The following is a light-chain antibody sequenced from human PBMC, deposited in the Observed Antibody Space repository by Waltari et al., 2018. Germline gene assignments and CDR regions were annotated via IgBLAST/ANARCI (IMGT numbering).Light chain of an antibody. V-gene: IGLV2-14*01. Sequence: QSALTQPASVSGSPGQSIPISCTGTSSDVGGYKYVSWYQQHPGKAPKLMIYEVSNRPSGVSNRFSGSKSGNTASLTIFGLQAEDEADYYCSSYTSSSTKVFGTGTKVTVL. CDR3: SSYTSSSTKV. CDR2: EVS. J-gene: IGLJ1*01. CDR1: SSDVGGYKY.